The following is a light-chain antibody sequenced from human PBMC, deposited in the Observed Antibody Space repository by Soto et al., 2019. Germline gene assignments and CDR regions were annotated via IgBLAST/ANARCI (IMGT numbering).Light chain of an antibody. J-gene: IGLJ1*01. CDR2: TTN. CDR1: SSNIGTSS. Sequence: QSVLTQAHSASGTPGQRVTISCSGRSSNIGTSSVHWFQQLPGTAPKLLISTTNQRPSGVPERFSGSKSGTSASLAISGLQSEDEADYYCAAWDDSLNGHVFGTGTKVTVL. CDR3: AAWDDSLNGHV. V-gene: IGLV1-44*01.